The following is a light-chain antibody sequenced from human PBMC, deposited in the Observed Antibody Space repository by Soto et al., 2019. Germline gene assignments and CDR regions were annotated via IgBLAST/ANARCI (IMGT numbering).Light chain of an antibody. CDR2: DAS. Sequence: DIPMTQSPYTLSASVGDRVTITCRASQSISGWLAWYQQKPGKAPKLLIYDASSLESGLPSRFSGSGSGTEFSLTISRLQPDDFATYYCQQYNSYSVNAFGQGTKLEIK. CDR3: QQYNSYSVNA. J-gene: IGKJ2*01. CDR1: QSISGW. V-gene: IGKV1-5*01.